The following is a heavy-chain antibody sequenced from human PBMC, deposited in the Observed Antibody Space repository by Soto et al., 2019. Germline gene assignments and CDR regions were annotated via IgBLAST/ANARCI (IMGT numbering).Heavy chain of an antibody. Sequence: VGSLRLSCSASGFTFSTYAMHWVRQVPGKGLEYVSTISSNGGSTYYADSVKGRFTISRDNFSNTLYLQMSSLRAEDTAVYYCVKVAGSTSCYCLKDYYGLDVWGQGTTVTVSS. J-gene: IGHJ6*02. D-gene: IGHD2-2*01. CDR2: ISSNGGST. V-gene: IGHV3-64D*06. CDR3: VKVAGSTSCYCLKDYYGLDV. CDR1: GFTFSTYA.